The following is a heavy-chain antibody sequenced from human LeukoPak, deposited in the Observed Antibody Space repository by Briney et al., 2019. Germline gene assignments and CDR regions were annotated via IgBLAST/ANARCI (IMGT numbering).Heavy chain of an antibody. CDR1: GFTFSSYS. CDR3: ARECTHGCHDY. V-gene: IGHV3-21*01. Sequence: GGSLRLSCAASGFTFSSYSMNWVRQAPGKGLEWVSSISSSSYIYYADSVKGRFTISRDNAKNSLYPQMNSLRAEDTAVYYCARECTHGCHDYWGQGTLVTVSS. D-gene: IGHD2-2*01. CDR2: ISSSSYI. J-gene: IGHJ4*02.